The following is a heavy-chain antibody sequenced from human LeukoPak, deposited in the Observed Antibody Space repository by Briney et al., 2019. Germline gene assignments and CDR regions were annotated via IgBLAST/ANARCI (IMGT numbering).Heavy chain of an antibody. CDR3: ARSSLVVVAATYWFDP. V-gene: IGHV6-1*01. J-gene: IGHJ5*02. CDR2: TYYRSKWYN. CDR1: GDSVSSNSAA. Sequence: SQTLSPTCAISGDSVSSNSAAWNWIRQSPSRGLEWLGRTYYRSKWYNDYAVSVKSRITINPDTSKNQFSLQLNSVTPEDTAVYYCARSSLVVVAATYWFDPWGQGTLVTVSS. D-gene: IGHD2-15*01.